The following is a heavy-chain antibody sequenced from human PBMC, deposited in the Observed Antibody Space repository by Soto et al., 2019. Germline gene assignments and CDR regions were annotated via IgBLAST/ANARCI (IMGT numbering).Heavy chain of an antibody. CDR2: ISGSGGST. CDR1: GFTFSSYA. D-gene: IGHD6-13*01. Sequence: GGSLRLSCAASGFTFSSYAMGWVRQAPGKGLEWVSAISGSGGSTYYADSVKGRFTISRDNSKNTLYLQMNSLRAEDTAVYYCAKPLASGYSSSWTIDYWGQGTLVTVSS. V-gene: IGHV3-23*01. CDR3: AKPLASGYSSSWTIDY. J-gene: IGHJ4*02.